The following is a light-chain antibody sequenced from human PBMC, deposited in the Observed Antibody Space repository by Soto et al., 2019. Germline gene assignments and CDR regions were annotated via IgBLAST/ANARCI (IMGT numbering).Light chain of an antibody. CDR1: QSISSY. CDR2: AAS. CDR3: QQSYSTPGT. Sequence: DIQMTQSPSSLSASVGDRVTITCRASQSISSYLNWYQQKPRKAPKLLIYAASSLQSGVPSRFSGSGSGTDFTLTISSLQPEDFATYYCQQSYSTPGTFGQGTKLEIK. V-gene: IGKV1-39*01. J-gene: IGKJ2*01.